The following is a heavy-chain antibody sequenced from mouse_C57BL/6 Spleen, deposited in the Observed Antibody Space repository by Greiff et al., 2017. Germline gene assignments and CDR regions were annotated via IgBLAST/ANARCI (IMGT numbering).Heavy chain of an antibody. CDR3: ARRNIYYDYDY. V-gene: IGHV1-64*01. J-gene: IGHJ2*01. CDR1: GYTFTSYW. CDR2: IHPNSGST. D-gene: IGHD2-4*01. Sequence: VQLQQPGAELVKPGASVKLSCKASGYTFTSYWMHWVKQRPGQGLEWIGMIHPNSGSTNYNEKFKSKATLTVDKTSSTTYMQLSSLTSEDSAVYYWARRNIYYDYDYWGQGTTLTVAS.